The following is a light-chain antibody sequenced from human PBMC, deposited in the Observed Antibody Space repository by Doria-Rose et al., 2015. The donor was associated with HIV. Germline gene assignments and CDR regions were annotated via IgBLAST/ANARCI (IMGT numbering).Light chain of an antibody. CDR2: DSS. CDR3: QRRSNRRPIFT. Sequence: PIQAPWVPVYDSSISVTGIPAMFSGSGSGTDFTLTISSLEPGDFAVYFCQRRSNRRPIFTFGPGTKVEI. V-gene: IGKV3-11*01. J-gene: IGKJ3*01.